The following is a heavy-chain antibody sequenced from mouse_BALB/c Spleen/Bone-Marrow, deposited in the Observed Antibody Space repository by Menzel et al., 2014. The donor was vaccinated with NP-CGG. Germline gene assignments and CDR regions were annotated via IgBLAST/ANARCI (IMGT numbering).Heavy chain of an antibody. J-gene: IGHJ2*01. CDR3: TRGGNWEDFDY. CDR1: GFTFSSFG. Sequence: DVKLVESGGGLVQPGGSRKPSCAASGFTFSSFGMHWVRQAPEKGLEWVAYISSGSSPIFYADTVKGRFTISRDNPKNTLFLQMTSLRSEDTAMYYCTRGGNWEDFDYWGQGTTLTVSS. D-gene: IGHD4-1*01. V-gene: IGHV5-17*02. CDR2: ISSGSSPI.